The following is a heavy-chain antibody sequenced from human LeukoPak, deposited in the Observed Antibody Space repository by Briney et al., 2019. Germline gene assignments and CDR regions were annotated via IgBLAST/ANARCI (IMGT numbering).Heavy chain of an antibody. CDR3: ARVVRNLEWLLSYYFDY. Sequence: SVKVSCKASGGTFSSYAISWVRQAPGQGLERMGGIIPIFGTANYAQKFQGRVTITADESTSTAYMELSSLRSEDTAVYYCARVVRNLEWLLSYYFDYWGQGTLVTVSS. J-gene: IGHJ4*02. D-gene: IGHD3-3*01. V-gene: IGHV1-69*01. CDR2: IIPIFGTA. CDR1: GGTFSSYA.